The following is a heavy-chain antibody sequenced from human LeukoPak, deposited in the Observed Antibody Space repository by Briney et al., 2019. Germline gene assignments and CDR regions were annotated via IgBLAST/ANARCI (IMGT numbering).Heavy chain of an antibody. CDR3: ARRDSGGYGYFDL. CDR1: GGSISSGDYY. J-gene: IGHJ2*01. Sequence: SETLSLTCTVSGGSISSGDYYWSWIRQPPGKGLEWVGYIYHSGSTSYNPSLKSRVTISVDTSKNQFSLRLTSLTAADTAVYYCARRDSGGYGYFDLWGRGTLVTVSS. CDR2: IYHSGST. D-gene: IGHD6-19*01. V-gene: IGHV4-61*08.